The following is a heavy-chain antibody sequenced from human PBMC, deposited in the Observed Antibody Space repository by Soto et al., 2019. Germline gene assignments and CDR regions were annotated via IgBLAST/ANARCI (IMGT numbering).Heavy chain of an antibody. CDR3: ATTGYSSGWPYYYYGMDV. Sequence: SETLSLTCTVSGGSISSGGYYWSWIRQHPGKGLEWIGYIYYSGSTYYNPSLKSRVTISVDTSKNQFSLKLSSVTAADTAVYYCATTGYSSGWPYYYYGMDVWGQGTTVTVSS. J-gene: IGHJ6*02. V-gene: IGHV4-31*03. D-gene: IGHD6-19*01. CDR2: IYYSGST. CDR1: GGSISSGGYY.